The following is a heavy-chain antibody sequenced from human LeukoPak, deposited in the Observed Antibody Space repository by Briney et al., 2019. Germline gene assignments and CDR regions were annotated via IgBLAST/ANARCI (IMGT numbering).Heavy chain of an antibody. CDR2: ISYDGSKK. CDR3: ARDDAYGDYPIDY. CDR1: GFTFSSYA. J-gene: IGHJ4*02. V-gene: IGHV3-30-3*01. Sequence: PWGSLRLSCAASGFTFSSYAMHWVRQAPGKGLEWVAVISYDGSKKYHADSVKGRFTISRDNSKNTLYLQMNSLRPEDTAVYYCARDDAYGDYPIDYWGQGTLVTVSS. D-gene: IGHD4-17*01.